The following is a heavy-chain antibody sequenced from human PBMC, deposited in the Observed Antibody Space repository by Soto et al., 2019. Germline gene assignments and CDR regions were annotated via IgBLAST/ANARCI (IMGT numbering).Heavy chain of an antibody. V-gene: IGHV1-46*01. CDR1: GYTFTSYY. Sequence: ASVKVSCKASGYTFTSYYMHWVRQAPGQGLEWMGMINPSGGSTTYAQKFQGRVTMTRDTSTRIVYMELSSLRSEDTAMYYCARPTVASGSYPGSPDYWGQGTLVTVSS. CDR2: INPSGGST. CDR3: ARPTVASGSYPGSPDY. J-gene: IGHJ4*02. D-gene: IGHD1-26*01.